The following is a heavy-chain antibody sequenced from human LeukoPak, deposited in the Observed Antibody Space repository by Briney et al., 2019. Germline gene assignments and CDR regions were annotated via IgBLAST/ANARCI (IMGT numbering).Heavy chain of an antibody. CDR1: GFTFSSYA. D-gene: IGHD3-9*01. V-gene: IGHV3-23*01. J-gene: IGHJ4*02. CDR3: ARDFSYDILTGSFDY. Sequence: PGGSLRLSCAASGFTFSSYAMSWVRQAPGKGLEWVSAISASGGSTYYADSVKGRFTISRDNSKNTLYLQMNGLRAEDTAVYYCARDFSYDILTGSFDYWGQGTLVTVSS. CDR2: ISASGGST.